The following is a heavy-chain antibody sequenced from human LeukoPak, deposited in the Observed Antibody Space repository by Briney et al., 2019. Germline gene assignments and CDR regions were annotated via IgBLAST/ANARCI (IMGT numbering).Heavy chain of an antibody. Sequence: SETLSLTCTVSGGSISSSSDYWGWVRQPPGKGLEWIGSTYYSGTAYYNPSLKSRVTISVDTSKNQFSLKLSSLTAADTAVYYCARSGYYLYYFDYWGQGTLVTVSS. V-gene: IGHV4-39*07. CDR1: GGSISSSSDY. J-gene: IGHJ4*02. D-gene: IGHD3-22*01. CDR2: TYYSGTA. CDR3: ARSGYYLYYFDY.